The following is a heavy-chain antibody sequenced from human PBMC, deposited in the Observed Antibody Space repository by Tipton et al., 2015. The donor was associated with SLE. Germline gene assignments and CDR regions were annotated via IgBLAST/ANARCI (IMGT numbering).Heavy chain of an antibody. CDR2: IYASGST. Sequence: TLSLTCTVSGGSLSSYYWSWIRQPAGKGLEWIGRIYASGSTEYNPSLKSRVTISVDPSKNQFSLRLTSLTAADAAVYYCARVVYSFSVAFDIWGQGTLVSVSS. CDR3: ARVVYSFSVAFDI. CDR1: GGSLSSYY. D-gene: IGHD6-13*01. V-gene: IGHV4-4*07. J-gene: IGHJ3*02.